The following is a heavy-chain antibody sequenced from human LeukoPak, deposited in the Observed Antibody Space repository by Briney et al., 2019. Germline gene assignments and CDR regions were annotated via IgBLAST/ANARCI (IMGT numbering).Heavy chain of an antibody. CDR3: ARGYDSGGPYYYYGMDV. J-gene: IGHJ6*02. D-gene: IGHD3-22*01. V-gene: IGHV4-59*01. CDR2: IYYSGST. CDR1: GGSLSSYY. Sequence: ETLSLTCTVSGGSLSSYYWSWIRQPPGKGLEWIGYIYYSGSTNYNPSLKSRVTISVDTSKNQFSLKLSSVTAADTAVYYCARGYDSGGPYYYYGMDVWGQGTTVTVSS.